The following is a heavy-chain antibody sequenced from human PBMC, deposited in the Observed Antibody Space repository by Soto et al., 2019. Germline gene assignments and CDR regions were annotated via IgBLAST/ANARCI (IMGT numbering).Heavy chain of an antibody. D-gene: IGHD6-13*01. CDR1: GDTFSSYA. CDR2: IVPFIGTT. CDR3: AGGGFSSSWRFDY. V-gene: IGHV1-69*06. Sequence: QVQLVQSGAEVRKPGSSVKVSCKASGDTFSSYAISWVRQAPGQGLEWMGGIVPFIGTTNYAQNFQGRVMITADKSRSTTYKELTSLRSEDTAVYYCAGGGFSSSWRFDYWGEGALVAVSS. J-gene: IGHJ4*02.